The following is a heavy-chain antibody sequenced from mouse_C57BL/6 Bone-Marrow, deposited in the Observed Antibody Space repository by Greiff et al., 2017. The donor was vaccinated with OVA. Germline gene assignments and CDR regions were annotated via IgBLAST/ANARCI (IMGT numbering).Heavy chain of an antibody. CDR1: GFPITSGYY. CDR3: AGVGGNYVGY. J-gene: IGHJ2*01. Sequence: VQLQQSGPGLVKPSQSLFLTCSITGFPITSGYYWIWIRQSPGKPLEWMGYITHSGETFYNPSLQSPISITRETSKNQFFLQLKSVTTEDTAMYYCAGVGGNYVGYWGQGTTLTVSS. CDR2: ITHSGET. D-gene: IGHD2-1*01. V-gene: IGHV12-3*01.